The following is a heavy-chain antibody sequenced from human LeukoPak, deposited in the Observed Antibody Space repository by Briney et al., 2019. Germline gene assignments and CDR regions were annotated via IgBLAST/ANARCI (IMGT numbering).Heavy chain of an antibody. Sequence: GGSLRLSCAASGFTFSAYWMSWVRQAPGKGLEWVAHIKGDGSEKYSADSVKGRFTISRDNAKSSLYLQMNSLRAEDTALYYCARAGFGYVYFDYWGQGSLVTVSS. D-gene: IGHD3-16*01. V-gene: IGHV3-7*01. CDR1: GFTFSAYW. CDR3: ARAGFGYVYFDY. CDR2: IKGDGSEK. J-gene: IGHJ4*02.